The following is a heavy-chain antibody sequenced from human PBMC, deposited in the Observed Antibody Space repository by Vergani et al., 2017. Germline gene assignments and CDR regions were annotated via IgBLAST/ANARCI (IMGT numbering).Heavy chain of an antibody. J-gene: IGHJ6*03. CDR1: GGTFSSYA. Sequence: QVQLVQSGAEVKKPGSSVKVSCKASGGTFSSYAISWVRQAPGQGLEWMGGIIPIFGTANYAQKFQGRVTITADESTSTAYMELSSLRSEDTAVYYCATIGYCSSTRCYRRVDYYYYMDVWGKGTTVTVSS. CDR3: ATIGYCSSTRCYRRVDYYYYMDV. V-gene: IGHV1-69*01. CDR2: IIPIFGTA. D-gene: IGHD2-2*02.